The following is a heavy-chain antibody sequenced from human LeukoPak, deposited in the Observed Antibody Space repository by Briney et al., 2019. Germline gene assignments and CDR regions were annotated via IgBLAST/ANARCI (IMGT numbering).Heavy chain of an antibody. CDR2: ISAYNGNT. J-gene: IGHJ4*02. D-gene: IGHD3-22*01. CDR1: GYTSTSYG. Sequence: ATVKVSCKASGYTSTSYGISWVRQAPGQGLEWMGWISAYNGNTNYAQKLQGRVTMTTDTSTSTAYMELRSLRSDDTAVYYCARVRAYYYDSSGSPLYYFDYWGQGTLVTVSS. V-gene: IGHV1-18*01. CDR3: ARVRAYYYDSSGSPLYYFDY.